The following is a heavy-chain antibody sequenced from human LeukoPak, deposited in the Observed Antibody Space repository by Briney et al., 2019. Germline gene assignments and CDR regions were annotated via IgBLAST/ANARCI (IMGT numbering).Heavy chain of an antibody. CDR2: ISAYNGNT. D-gene: IGHD2-2*01. CDR3: ARKVVVVPAAIASYYMDV. Sequence: ASVKVSCKASGYTFTSYGISWVRQAPGQGLEWMGWISAYNGNTNYAQKLQGRVTMTTDTSTSTAYMELRSLRSDDTAVYYCARKVVVVPAAIASYYMDVWGKGTTVTVSS. V-gene: IGHV1-18*01. J-gene: IGHJ6*03. CDR1: GYTFTSYG.